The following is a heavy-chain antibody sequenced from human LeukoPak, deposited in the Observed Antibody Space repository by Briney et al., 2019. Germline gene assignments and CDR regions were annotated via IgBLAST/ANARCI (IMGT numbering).Heavy chain of an antibody. CDR2: IYYSGST. V-gene: IGHV4-31*03. CDR1: GGSISSGGYY. CDR3: ARELHYYGSGTYAFDI. D-gene: IGHD3-10*01. J-gene: IGHJ3*02. Sequence: SQTLSLTCTVSGGSISSGGYYWSWIRQHPGKGLEWIGYIYYSGSTYYNPSLKSRVTISADTSKNQFSLELSSVTAADTAVYYCARELHYYGSGTYAFDIWGQGTMVTVSS.